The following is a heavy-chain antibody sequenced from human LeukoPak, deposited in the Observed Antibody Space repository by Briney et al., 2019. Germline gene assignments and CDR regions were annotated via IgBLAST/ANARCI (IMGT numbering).Heavy chain of an antibody. D-gene: IGHD4-17*01. CDR3: AKRGYGDYVCYFDY. V-gene: IGHV3-23*01. J-gene: IGHJ4*02. CDR1: GFTVSSNY. CDR2: ISGSGGST. Sequence: GGSLRLSCAASGFTVSSNYMSWVRQAPGKGLEWVSAISGSGGSTYYADSVKGRFTISRDNSKNTLYLQMNSLRAEDTAVYYCAKRGYGDYVCYFDYWGQGTLVTVSS.